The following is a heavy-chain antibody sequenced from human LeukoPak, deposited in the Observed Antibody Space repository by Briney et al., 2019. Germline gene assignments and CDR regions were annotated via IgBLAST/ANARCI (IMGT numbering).Heavy chain of an antibody. CDR3: ARAGYCSGGSCYGTIYYYYYYMDV. CDR1: GYSISSGYY. V-gene: IGHV4-38-2*02. J-gene: IGHJ6*03. CDR2: IYHSGST. D-gene: IGHD2-15*01. Sequence: SETLSLTCTVSGYSISSGYYWGWIRQPPGKGLEWIGSIYHSGSTYYNPSLKSRVTISVDTSKNQFSLKLSSVTAADTAVYYCARAGYCSGGSCYGTIYYYYYYMDVWGKGTTVTVSS.